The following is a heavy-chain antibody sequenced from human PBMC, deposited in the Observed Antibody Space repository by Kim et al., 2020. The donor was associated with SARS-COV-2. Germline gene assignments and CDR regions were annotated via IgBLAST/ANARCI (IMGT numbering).Heavy chain of an antibody. J-gene: IGHJ3*01. CDR3: AREGHEGGYLT. D-gene: IGHD3-22*01. V-gene: IGHV1-3*01. Sequence: NKRYSHKFQGRRTITRETAASTAYMELNSLRSEDTAVYYCAREGHEGGYLTWGQGTMVTVSS. CDR2: NK.